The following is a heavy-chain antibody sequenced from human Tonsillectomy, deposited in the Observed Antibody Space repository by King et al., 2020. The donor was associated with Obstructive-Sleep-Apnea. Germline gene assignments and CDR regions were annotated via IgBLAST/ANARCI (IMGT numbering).Heavy chain of an antibody. CDR2: ITAXNXXT. V-gene: IGHV1-18*01. CDR1: GYTFTSYG. Sequence: QLVQSGAEVKKPGASVKVSCKASGYTFTSYGISWVRQAPGQGLEWMGWITAXNXXTXXAXXLXGRVTMTTDTXXTTAYMELRSLRSDDTAVYYCARDRXXXXSXXXADXXGXGTL. CDR3: ARDRXXXXSXXXADX. J-gene: IGHJ4*01.